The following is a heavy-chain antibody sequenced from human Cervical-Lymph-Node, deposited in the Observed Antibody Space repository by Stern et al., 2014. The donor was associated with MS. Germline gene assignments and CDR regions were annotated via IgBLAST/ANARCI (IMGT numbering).Heavy chain of an antibody. D-gene: IGHD2/OR15-2a*01. CDR3: ARDNRYMSFDY. CDR2: IYHIGST. CDR1: GGSITSGNW. V-gene: IGHV4-4*02. Sequence: QLQLQESGPGLAKPSGTLSLTCAVSGGSITSGNWWSWVRQPPGKGLEWIGEIYHIGSTNYNPSLKSRVTISLDKSKNQFSLKLSSVTAADTAVYYCARDNRYMSFDYWGQGILVTVSS. J-gene: IGHJ4*02.